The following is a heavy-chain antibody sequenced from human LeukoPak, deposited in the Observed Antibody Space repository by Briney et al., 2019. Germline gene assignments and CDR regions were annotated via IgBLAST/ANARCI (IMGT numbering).Heavy chain of an antibody. J-gene: IGHJ4*02. CDR3: ARAPAPRHCTSTSCPRGPFDY. CDR2: ISAGGSTI. V-gene: IGHV3-48*01. D-gene: IGHD2-2*01. CDR1: GFTFSTYS. Sequence: GGSLRLSCAASGFTFSTYSMNWVRQAPGKGLEWVSYISAGGSTIYYADSVQGRITIYRDNAKRSLSMQMSSLTAEDTALYYCARAPAPRHCTSTSCPRGPFDYWGQGTLVTVSS.